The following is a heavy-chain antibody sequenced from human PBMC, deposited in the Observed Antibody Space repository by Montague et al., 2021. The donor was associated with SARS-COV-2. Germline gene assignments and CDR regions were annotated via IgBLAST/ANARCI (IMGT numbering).Heavy chain of an antibody. CDR2: IYYSGST. CDR1: DGSISSYY. V-gene: IGHV4-59*08. J-gene: IGHJ4*02. D-gene: IGHD6-6*01. CDR3: ARHALNEYSSAWAFGFDY. Sequence: SETLSLTCTVSDGSISSYYWSWIRQPPGKGLEWIGYIYYSGSTNYKPSLKSRVTISVDTSKNQLSLKLSSVTAADTAVYYCARHALNEYSSAWAFGFDYWGQGTLVTVSS.